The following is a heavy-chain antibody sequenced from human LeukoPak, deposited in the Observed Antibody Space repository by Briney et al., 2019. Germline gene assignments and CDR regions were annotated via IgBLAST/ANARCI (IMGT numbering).Heavy chain of an antibody. CDR3: AKSSTDILTGYYPDY. V-gene: IGHV3-23*01. J-gene: IGHJ4*02. CDR2: ISGSGGST. Sequence: PGGSLRLSCAASGFTFSSYAMSWVRQAPGKGLEWVSGISGSGGSTYYADSVKGRFTISRDNSKNTLYLQMNSLRAEDTAVYYCAKSSTDILTGYYPDYWGQGTLVTVSS. CDR1: GFTFSSYA. D-gene: IGHD3-9*01.